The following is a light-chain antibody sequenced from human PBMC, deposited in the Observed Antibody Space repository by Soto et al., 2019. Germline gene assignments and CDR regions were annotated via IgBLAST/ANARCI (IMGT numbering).Light chain of an antibody. CDR3: QQCQSSRRT. Sequence: IVLPQSPGPLSLSPGDTATLSCRASESLSQHSIAWYQQKPGQAPRLLIYGVSGRATGIPDRFSGSGSGTDVTHTTRGMEPEDSAVYFWQQCQSSRRTVGQGTRVE. CDR1: ESLSQHS. CDR2: GVS. V-gene: IGKV3-20*01. J-gene: IGKJ1*01.